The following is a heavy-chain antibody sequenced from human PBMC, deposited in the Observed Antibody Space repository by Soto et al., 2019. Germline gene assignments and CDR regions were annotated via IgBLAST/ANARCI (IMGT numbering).Heavy chain of an antibody. CDR2: ISCDGSNK. V-gene: IGHV3-30-3*01. CDR1: GFTFSSYA. Sequence: GGSLRLSCAASGFTFSSYAMHWVRQAPGKGLEWVAVISCDGSNKYYADSVKGRFTISRDNSKNTLYLQMNSLRAEDTAVYYCARALKYYDFWSGYYTTPSYYGMDVWGQGTTVTVSS. CDR3: ARALKYYDFWSGYYTTPSYYGMDV. D-gene: IGHD3-3*01. J-gene: IGHJ6*02.